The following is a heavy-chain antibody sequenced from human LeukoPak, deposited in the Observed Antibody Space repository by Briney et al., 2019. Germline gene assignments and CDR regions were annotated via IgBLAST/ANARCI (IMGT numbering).Heavy chain of an antibody. Sequence: SVKVSCKASGGTFSSYAISWVRQAPGQGLEWMGGIIPIFGTANYAQKFQGRVTITADESTSTAYMELSSLRSEDTAVYYCARDRDIAAAGRSWFDPWGQGTLVTVSS. CDR2: IIPIFGTA. V-gene: IGHV1-69*13. D-gene: IGHD6-13*01. J-gene: IGHJ5*02. CDR3: ARDRDIAAAGRSWFDP. CDR1: GGTFSSYA.